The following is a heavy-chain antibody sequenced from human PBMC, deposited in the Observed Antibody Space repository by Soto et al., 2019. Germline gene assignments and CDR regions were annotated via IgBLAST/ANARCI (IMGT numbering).Heavy chain of an antibody. CDR3: ASNSGYENYYYYYMDV. CDR1: GYTFTSYY. CDR2: INPSGGST. Sequence: ASVKVSCKASGYTFTSYYMHRVRQAPGQGLEWMGIINPSGGSTSYAQKFQGRVTMTRDTSISTVYMELSSLRSEDTAVYYCASNSGYENYYYYYMDVWGKGTTVTVSS. V-gene: IGHV1-46*01. D-gene: IGHD5-12*01. J-gene: IGHJ6*03.